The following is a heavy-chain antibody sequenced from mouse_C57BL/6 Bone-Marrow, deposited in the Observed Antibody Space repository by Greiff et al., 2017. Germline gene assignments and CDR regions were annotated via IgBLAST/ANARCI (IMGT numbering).Heavy chain of an antibody. V-gene: IGHV1-26*01. CDR3: ARRRLKDY. D-gene: IGHD1-3*01. CDR2: INPNNGGT. CDR1: GYTFTDYY. Sequence: VQLQQSGPELVKPGASVKISCKASGYTFTDYYMNWVKQSHGKSLEWIGDINPNNGGTSYNQKFKGKATLTVDKSSSTAYMELRSLTSEDSAVYYCARRRLKDYWGQGTTLTVSS. J-gene: IGHJ2*01.